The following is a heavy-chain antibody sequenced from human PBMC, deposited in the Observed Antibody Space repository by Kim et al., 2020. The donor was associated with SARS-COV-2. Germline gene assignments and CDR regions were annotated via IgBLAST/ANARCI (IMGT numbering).Heavy chain of an antibody. CDR2: IWYDGSNK. D-gene: IGHD6-19*01. V-gene: IGHV3-33*01. J-gene: IGHJ4*02. Sequence: GGSLRLSCAASGFTFSSYGMLWVRQAPGKGLEWVAVIWYDGSNKYYADSVKGRFTISRDNSKNTLYLQMNSLRAEDTAVYYCATLAVAGTGFDYWGQGTLVTVSS. CDR1: GFTFSSYG. CDR3: ATLAVAGTGFDY.